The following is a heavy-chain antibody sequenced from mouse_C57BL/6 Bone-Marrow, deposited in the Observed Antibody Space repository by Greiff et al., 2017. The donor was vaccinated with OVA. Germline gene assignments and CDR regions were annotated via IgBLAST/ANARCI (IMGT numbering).Heavy chain of an antibody. Sequence: EVQVVESEGGLVQPGSSMKLSCTASGFTFSDYYMAWVRQVPEKGLEWVANINYDGSSTYYLDSLKSRFIISRDNAKNILYLQMSSLKSEDTATYYCARDYYDYPFDYWGQGTTLTVSS. D-gene: IGHD2-4*01. V-gene: IGHV5-16*01. CDR3: ARDYYDYPFDY. J-gene: IGHJ2*01. CDR2: INYDGSST. CDR1: GFTFSDYY.